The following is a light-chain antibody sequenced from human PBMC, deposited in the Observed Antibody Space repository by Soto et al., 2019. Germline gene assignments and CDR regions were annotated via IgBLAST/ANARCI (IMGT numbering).Light chain of an antibody. CDR3: QQSYTNPYI. J-gene: IGKJ2*01. V-gene: IGKV1-39*01. CDR2: AAS. CDR1: QSISSY. Sequence: EIQMTQSPASLSTSVGDRVTITCRASQSISSYLNWYQQKPGKAPRLLIYAASSLQSGVSSRFSGSGSGTDFTLTISSLQPEDFAIYYCQQSYTNPYIFGQGTKLEIK.